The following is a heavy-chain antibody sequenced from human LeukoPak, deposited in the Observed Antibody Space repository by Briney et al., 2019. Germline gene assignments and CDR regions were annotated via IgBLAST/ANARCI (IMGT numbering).Heavy chain of an antibody. D-gene: IGHD2-21*02. V-gene: IGHV3-23*01. CDR1: GFTFSSFA. CDR3: AKGAGDNKYYFDY. Sequence: GSLRLSCAASGFTFSSFAMSWVRQAPGKGLEWVSAISGSGGSTYYADSVKGRFTISRDTSKNTLYLQMNSLRAEDTAVYYCAKGAGDNKYYFDYWGQGSLVTVSS. J-gene: IGHJ4*02. CDR2: ISGSGGST.